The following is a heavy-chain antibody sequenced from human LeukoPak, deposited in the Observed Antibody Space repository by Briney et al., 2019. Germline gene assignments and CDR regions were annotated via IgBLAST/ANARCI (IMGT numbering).Heavy chain of an antibody. CDR2: ICSDGRST. CDR3: TRERLERHDAFDM. Sequence: GGSLRLSCAASGFTFSSYWMHWVRQAPGKGLVWVSRICSDGRSTYHADSVKGRFTISRDNAKNTLYLQMNSLRAEDTAVYYCTRERLERHDAFDMWGQGTVVTVSS. V-gene: IGHV3-74*01. CDR1: GFTFSSYW. D-gene: IGHD1-1*01. J-gene: IGHJ3*02.